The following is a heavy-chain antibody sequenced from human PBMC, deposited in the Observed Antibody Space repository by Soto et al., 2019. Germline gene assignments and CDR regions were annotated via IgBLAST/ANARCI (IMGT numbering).Heavy chain of an antibody. V-gene: IGHV3-30*18. D-gene: IGHD6-19*01. J-gene: IGHJ6*02. CDR1: GFTISSYG. CDR2: ISYDGSNK. Sequence: GGSLRLSCAASGFTISSYGMHWVRQAPGKGLEWVAVISYDGSNKYYADSVKGRFTISRDNSKNTLYLQMNSLRAEDTAVYYCAKGAGFYYGMDVWGQGTTVTVSS. CDR3: AKGAGFYYGMDV.